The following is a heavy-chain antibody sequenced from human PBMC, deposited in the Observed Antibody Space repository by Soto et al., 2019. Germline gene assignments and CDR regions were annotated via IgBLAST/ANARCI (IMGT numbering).Heavy chain of an antibody. CDR3: ARALLAAAGGFDP. J-gene: IGHJ5*02. V-gene: IGHV4-39*01. Sequence: SETLSLTCGVSGGSISSGTYYWDWIRQPPGEGLEWIGSIHYSGTTYYNPSLKSRVTISVDTSTNQFSLKLSSVTAADTAVYYCARALLAAAGGFDPWGQGTLVTGLL. CDR2: IHYSGTT. CDR1: GGSISSGTYY. D-gene: IGHD6-13*01.